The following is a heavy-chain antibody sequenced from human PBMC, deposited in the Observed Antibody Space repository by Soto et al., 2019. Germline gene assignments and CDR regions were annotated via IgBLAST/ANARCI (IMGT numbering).Heavy chain of an antibody. D-gene: IGHD4-17*01. CDR1: GLTLSTPS. CDR3: TTVPTTVTTLYYYYYMDV. V-gene: IGHV3-15*01. J-gene: IGHJ6*03. CDR2: IKSKTDGGTT. Sequence: GRSHRIPCAACGLTLSTPSMSLVRQAPGKGPEWVGRIKSKTDGGTTDYAAPVKGRFTISRDDSKNTLYLQMNSLKTEDTAVYYCTTVPTTVTTLYYYYYMDVWGKGTTVTVSS.